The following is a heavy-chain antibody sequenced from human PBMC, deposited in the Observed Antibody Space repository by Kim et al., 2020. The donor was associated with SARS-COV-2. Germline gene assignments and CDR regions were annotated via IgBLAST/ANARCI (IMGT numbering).Heavy chain of an antibody. CDR3: ARIGDY. V-gene: IGHV5-51*01. J-gene: IGHJ4*02. CDR2: YPGDSDT. Sequence: YPGDSDTRDSPSLQGQVTISADKSISTAYLQWSSLKASDTAMYYCARIGDYWGQGTLVTVSS. D-gene: IGHD2-15*01.